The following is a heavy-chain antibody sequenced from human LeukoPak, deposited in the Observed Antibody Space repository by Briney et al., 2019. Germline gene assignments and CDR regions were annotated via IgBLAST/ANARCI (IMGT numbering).Heavy chain of an antibody. V-gene: IGHV1-2*02. D-gene: IGHD3-10*01. J-gene: IGHJ4*02. CDR3: ARTHLVSRGVRTTLLGY. CDR1: GYTFTGYY. Sequence: ASVKVSCKASGYTFTGYYMHWVRQAPGQGLEWMGWINPNSGGTNYAQKFQGRVTMTRDTSISTAYMELSRLRSDDTAVYYCARTHLVSRGVRTTLLGYWGQGTLVTVSS. CDR2: INPNSGGT.